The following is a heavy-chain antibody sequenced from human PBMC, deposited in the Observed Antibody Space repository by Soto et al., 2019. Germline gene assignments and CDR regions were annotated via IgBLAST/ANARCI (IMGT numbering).Heavy chain of an antibody. Sequence: PSETLSLTCTVSGGSISSSSYYWGWIRQPPGKGLEWIGSIYYSGSTYYNPSLKSRVTISVDTSKNQFSLKLSSVTAADTAVYYCASQEPYSSSPLWGQGTLVTVSS. CDR3: ASQEPYSSSPL. V-gene: IGHV4-39*01. J-gene: IGHJ4*02. CDR1: GGSISSSSYY. D-gene: IGHD6-6*01. CDR2: IYYSGST.